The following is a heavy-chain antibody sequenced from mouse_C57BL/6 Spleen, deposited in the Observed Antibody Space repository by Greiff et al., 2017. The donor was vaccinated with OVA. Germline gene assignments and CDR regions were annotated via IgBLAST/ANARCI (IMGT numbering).Heavy chain of an antibody. CDR2: INPNHGGT. CDR3: ALLGGDWYFDV. J-gene: IGHJ1*03. V-gene: IGHV1-18*01. Sequence: EVQLQQSGPELVKPGASVKIPCKASGYTFTDYNMDWVKQSHGKSLEWIGDINPNHGGTIYNQKFKGKATLTVDKSSSTAYMELRSLTSEDTAVYYCALLGGDWYFDVWGTGTTVTVSS. D-gene: IGHD4-1*01. CDR1: GYTFTDYN.